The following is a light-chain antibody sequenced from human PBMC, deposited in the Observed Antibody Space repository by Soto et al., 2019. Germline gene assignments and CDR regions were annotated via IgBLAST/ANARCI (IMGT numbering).Light chain of an antibody. Sequence: EIVLTQSPATLSLSPGERATLFCWSSQSVRSSLAWYQQKPGQAPRLLIYDASARATDIPARFSGSGSGTEFTLTIRSLQSEDFAVYYCQQYNNWPRITCGQGTRREIK. CDR3: QQYNNWPRIT. CDR1: QSVRSS. V-gene: IGKV3-15*01. J-gene: IGKJ5*01. CDR2: DAS.